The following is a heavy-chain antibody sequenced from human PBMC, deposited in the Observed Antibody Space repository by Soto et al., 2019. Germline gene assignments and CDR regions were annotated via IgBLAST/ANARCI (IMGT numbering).Heavy chain of an antibody. CDR3: AKEAYYYYIWGSYTDY. Sequence: EVQLLESGGGLVQPGGSLRLSCAASGFTFSSYAMSWVRQAPGKGLEWVSAISGSGGSTYYADSVKGRFTISRDNSKNTLYLQMNSLRAEDTAVYYCAKEAYYYYIWGSYTDYWGQGTLVTVSS. D-gene: IGHD3-16*01. J-gene: IGHJ4*02. CDR2: ISGSGGST. V-gene: IGHV3-23*01. CDR1: GFTFSSYA.